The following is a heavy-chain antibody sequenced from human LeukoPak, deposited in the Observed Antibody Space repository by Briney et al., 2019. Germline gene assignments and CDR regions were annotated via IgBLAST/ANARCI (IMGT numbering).Heavy chain of an antibody. CDR3: ARAVSNSGWYGSVDY. D-gene: IGHD6-19*01. CDR1: GFTFDDYD. Sequence: PGGSLRLSCAASGFTFDDYDMHWVRQAPGKGLEWVSGINWNGGRTGYAESVKGRFTISRDNAKNSLYLQMNTLRAEDTALYYCARAVSNSGWYGSVDYWGQGTLVTVSS. V-gene: IGHV3-20*04. CDR2: INWNGGRT. J-gene: IGHJ4*02.